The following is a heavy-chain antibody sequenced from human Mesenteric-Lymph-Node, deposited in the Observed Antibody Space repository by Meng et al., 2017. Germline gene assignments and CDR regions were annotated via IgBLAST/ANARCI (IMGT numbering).Heavy chain of an antibody. J-gene: IGHJ4*02. CDR3: ATQESRDGHNPY. CDR2: INHSGST. Sequence: QFQLQRVCGGRLKPSGTLSLTCAVYGGSFRCYYWSWIRQPPGKGLEWIGEINHSGSTNYNPSLKSRVTISVDTSKNQFSLKLSSVTAADTAVYYCATQESRDGHNPYWGQGTLVTVSS. V-gene: IGHV4-34*01. D-gene: IGHD5-24*01. CDR1: GGSFRCYY.